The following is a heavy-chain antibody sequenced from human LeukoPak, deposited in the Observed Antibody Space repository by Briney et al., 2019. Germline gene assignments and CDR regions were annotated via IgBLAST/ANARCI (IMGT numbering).Heavy chain of an antibody. J-gene: IGHJ3*02. CDR2: IYSGGST. CDR3: ARGADLDI. Sequence: PGGSLRLSCSASGFTVSSNYMSWVRQAPGKGLEGVSVIYSGGSTYYPDSVKGRFTISRDNSKNRLYLQMNSLRDEDTAVYYCARGADLDIWGQGTMVTVSS. CDR1: GFTVSSNY. V-gene: IGHV3-53*01.